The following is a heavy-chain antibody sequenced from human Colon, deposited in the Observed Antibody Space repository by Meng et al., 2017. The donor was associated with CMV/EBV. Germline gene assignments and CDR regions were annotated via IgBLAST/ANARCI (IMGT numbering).Heavy chain of an antibody. D-gene: IGHD6-19*01. CDR1: GGSFSGYY. J-gene: IGHJ4*02. Sequence: SETLSLTCAVYGGSFSGYYWSWIRQPPGKGLEWIGEINHSGSTNYNPSLKSRVTISVDTSKNQFSLKVNSVTAADTAMYYCVRGGGIGVADYWGQGTLVTVSS. CDR3: VRGGGIGVADY. CDR2: INHSGST. V-gene: IGHV4-34*01.